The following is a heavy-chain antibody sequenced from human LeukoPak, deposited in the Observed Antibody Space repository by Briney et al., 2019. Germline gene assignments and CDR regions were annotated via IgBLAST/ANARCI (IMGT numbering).Heavy chain of an antibody. D-gene: IGHD4-11*01. CDR2: INPSGGST. CDR3: ARGPSTVTNDRDNYYYYYMDV. J-gene: IGHJ6*03. CDR1: GYTFTSYY. V-gene: IGHV1-46*01. Sequence: ASVKVSCKASGYTFTSYYMHWVRQAPGQGLEWIGIINPSGGSTSYAQKFQGRVTMTRDTSTSTVYMELSSLRSEDTAVYYCARGPSTVTNDRDNYYYYYMDVWGKGTTVTVSS.